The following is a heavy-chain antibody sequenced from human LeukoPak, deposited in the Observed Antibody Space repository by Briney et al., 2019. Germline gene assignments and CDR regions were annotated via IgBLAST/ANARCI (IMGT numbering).Heavy chain of an antibody. CDR1: GYTFTSYY. Sequence: ASVKVSCKASGYTFTSYYMHWVRQAPGQGLEWMGIINPSGGSTSYAQKFQGRVTMTRDTSTSTVYMELSSLRSEDTAVYYCARARRRGYPGWDYYYYMDVWGKGTTVTISS. CDR3: ARARRRGYPGWDYYYYMDV. J-gene: IGHJ6*03. CDR2: INPSGGST. D-gene: IGHD5-18*01. V-gene: IGHV1-46*01.